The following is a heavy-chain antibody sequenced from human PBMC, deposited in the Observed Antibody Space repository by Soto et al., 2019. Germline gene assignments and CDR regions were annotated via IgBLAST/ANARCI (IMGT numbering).Heavy chain of an antibody. CDR3: ASLPAEWLENPKNWFTP. CDR2: INAGNGNT. Sequence: GASVKVSCKASGYTFTIYAMHWVRQAPGQRLEWMGWINAGNGNTKYSQKFQGRVTITRDTSASTAYMELSSLRSEDTAVYYCASLPAEWLENPKNWFTPWARETLVTLSS. J-gene: IGHJ5*02. V-gene: IGHV1-3*01. D-gene: IGHD6-19*01. CDR1: GYTFTIYA.